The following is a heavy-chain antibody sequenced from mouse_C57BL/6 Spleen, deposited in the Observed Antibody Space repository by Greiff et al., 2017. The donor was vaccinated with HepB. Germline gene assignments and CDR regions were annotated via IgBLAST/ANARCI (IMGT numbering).Heavy chain of an antibody. D-gene: IGHD4-1*01. CDR1: GYTFTDYN. V-gene: IGHV1-18*01. J-gene: IGHJ2*01. CDR2: INPNNGGT. Sequence: VQLKQSGPELVKPGASVKIPCKASGYTFTDYNMDWVKQSHGKSLEWIGDINPNNGGTIYNQKFKGKATLTVDKSSSTAYMELRSLTSEDTAVYYCARVLGKGDYFDYWGQGTTLTVSS. CDR3: ARVLGKGDYFDY.